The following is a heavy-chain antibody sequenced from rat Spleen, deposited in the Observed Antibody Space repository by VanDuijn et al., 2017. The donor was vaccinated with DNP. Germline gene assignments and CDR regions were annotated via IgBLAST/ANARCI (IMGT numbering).Heavy chain of an antibody. CDR2: ISSGGST. V-gene: IGHV2-6*01. D-gene: IGHD1-12*02. J-gene: IGHJ2*01. CDR3: ARPHDGSYYYGNYFDY. Sequence: QVQLKESGPGLVQPSQTLSLTCTVSGFSLTSYTVSWVRQPPGKGLEWIAAISSGGSTYYNSALKSRLSISRDTSKSQVLLKMNSLQTEDTAMYFCARPHDGSYYYGNYFDYWGQGVMVTVSS. CDR1: GFSLTSYT.